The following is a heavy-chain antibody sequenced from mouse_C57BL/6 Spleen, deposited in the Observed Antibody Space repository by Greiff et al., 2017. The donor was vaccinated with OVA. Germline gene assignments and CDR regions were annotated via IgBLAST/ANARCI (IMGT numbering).Heavy chain of an antibody. V-gene: IGHV1-53*01. Sequence: VQLQQSGTELVKPGASVKLSCKASGYTFTSYWMHWVKQRPGQGLEWIGNINPSNGGTNYNEKFKSKATLTVDKSSSTAYMQLSSLTSEDSAVYYCARYGWLHWYFDVWGTGTTVTVSS. CDR2: INPSNGGT. CDR1: GYTFTSYW. D-gene: IGHD2-3*01. J-gene: IGHJ1*03. CDR3: ARYGWLHWYFDV.